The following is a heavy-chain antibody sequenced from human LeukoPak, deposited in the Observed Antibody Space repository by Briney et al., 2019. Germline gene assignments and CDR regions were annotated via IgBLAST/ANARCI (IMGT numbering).Heavy chain of an antibody. V-gene: IGHV3-30*04. Sequence: GGSLRLSCAASGFTFSSYAMHWVRQAPGKGLEGVAVISYDGSNKYYADSVKGRFTISRDNSKNTLYLQLNSLRAEDTAVYYCARDRSQAFDYSGQGNLVTVSS. CDR3: ARDRSQAFDY. CDR2: ISYDGSNK. J-gene: IGHJ4*02. CDR1: GFTFSSYA.